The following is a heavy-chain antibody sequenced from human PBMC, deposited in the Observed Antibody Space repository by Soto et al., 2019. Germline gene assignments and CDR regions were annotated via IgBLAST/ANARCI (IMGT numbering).Heavy chain of an antibody. CDR3: ARSSIAPRLFMYPFDY. D-gene: IGHD6-6*01. CDR2: IYHSGST. J-gene: IGHJ4*02. CDR1: GGSISSGGYS. Sequence: SETLSLTCAVSGGSISSGGYSWSWIRQPPGKGLEWIGYIYHSGSTYYNPSLKSRVTISVDTSKNQFSLKLSSVTAADTAVYYCARSSIAPRLFMYPFDYWGQGTLVTVSS. V-gene: IGHV4-30-2*01.